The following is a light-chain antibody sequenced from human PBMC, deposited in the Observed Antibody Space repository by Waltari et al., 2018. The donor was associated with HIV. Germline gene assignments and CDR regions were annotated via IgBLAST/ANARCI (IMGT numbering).Light chain of an antibody. CDR1: SRDVSVYNF. V-gene: IGLV2-11*01. CDR3: CSYAGSYPVV. J-gene: IGLJ2*01. Sequence: QSALTQPRSVSGSPGQSVTISCPGTSRDVSVYNFVSWYQQHPGKAPTLMIYDVSKRPSGVPDRFSGSKSGNTAALTIPVLQAEDEADYFCCSYAGSYPVVFGGGTKLTVL. CDR2: DVS.